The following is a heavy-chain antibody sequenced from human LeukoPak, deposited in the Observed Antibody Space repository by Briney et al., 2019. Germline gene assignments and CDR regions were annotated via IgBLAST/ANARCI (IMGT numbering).Heavy chain of an antibody. CDR1: GGSVNGYY. Sequence: KPSETLSLTCTVSGGSVNGYYWTWIRQPPGKGLEWIGYIYNSGSTNYNPSLKSRVTISVDTSKNQFSLKLSSVTAADTAVYYCASGGGWYYFDYWGQGTLVTVSS. J-gene: IGHJ4*02. CDR2: IYNSGST. V-gene: IGHV4-59*02. D-gene: IGHD6-19*01. CDR3: ASGGGWYYFDY.